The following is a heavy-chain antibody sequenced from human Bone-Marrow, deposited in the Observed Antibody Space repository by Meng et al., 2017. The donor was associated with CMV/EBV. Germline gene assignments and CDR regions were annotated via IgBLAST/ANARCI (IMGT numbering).Heavy chain of an antibody. V-gene: IGHV4-34*01. CDR1: GGSFSGYY. CDR2: INHSGST. D-gene: IGHD1-26*01. Sequence: SETLSLTCAVYGGSFSGYYWSWIRQPPGKGLEWIGEINHSGSTNYNPSLKSRVTISVDTSKNQFSLKLSSVTAADTAVYYCARGRGGSYYYYGMDVWGQGTTATVSS. CDR3: ARGRGGSYYYYGMDV. J-gene: IGHJ6*02.